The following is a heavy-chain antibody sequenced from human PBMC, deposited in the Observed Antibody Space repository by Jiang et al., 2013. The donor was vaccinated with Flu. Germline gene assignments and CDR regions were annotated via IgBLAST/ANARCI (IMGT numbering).Heavy chain of an antibody. CDR1: GGTSAAML. D-gene: IGHD3-22*01. CDR2: SSLSLVQ. CDR3: ARGTAALLNYYDSSGYLFYYDY. J-gene: IGHJ4*02. V-gene: IGHV1-69*01. Sequence: KPGSSVKVSCKASGGTSAAMLSAGCDRPLDKGLSGWEGSSLSLVQQTTHRSSRGRVTITADESTSTAYMELSSLRSEDTAVYYCARGTAALLNYYDSSGYLFYYDYWGQGTLVTVSS.